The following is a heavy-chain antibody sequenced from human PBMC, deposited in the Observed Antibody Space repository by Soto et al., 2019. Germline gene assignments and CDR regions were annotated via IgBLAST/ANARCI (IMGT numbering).Heavy chain of an antibody. J-gene: IGHJ5*02. V-gene: IGHV4-39*02. Sequence: PSETLSLTCTVSGDSISKSGHYWGWIRQPPGKALEWIGGIDYRGSPLYNPSLRSRIPMSIDTSKKFFSLKLTSVSASDTALYYCTRLFTPYDTPGPSWFGPWGQGTLVTVSS. CDR3: TRLFTPYDTPGPSWFGP. D-gene: IGHD3-9*01. CDR2: IDYRGSP. CDR1: GDSISKSGHY.